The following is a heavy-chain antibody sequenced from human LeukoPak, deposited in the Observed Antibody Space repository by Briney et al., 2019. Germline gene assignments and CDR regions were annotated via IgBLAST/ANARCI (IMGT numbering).Heavy chain of an antibody. CDR3: ARGLEWLTRRHTWFDP. D-gene: IGHD3-3*01. J-gene: IGHJ5*02. CDR1: GGTFSSYA. CDR2: IIPIFGTA. V-gene: IGHV1-69*06. Sequence: ASVKVSCKVSGGTFSSYAISWVRQAPGQGLEWMGGIIPIFGTANYAQKFQGRVTITADKSTSTAYMELRSLRSDDTAVYYCARGLEWLTRRHTWFDPWGQGTLVTVSS.